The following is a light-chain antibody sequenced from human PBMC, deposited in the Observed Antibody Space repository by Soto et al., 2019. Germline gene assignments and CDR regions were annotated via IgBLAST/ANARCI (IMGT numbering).Light chain of an antibody. J-gene: IGKJ1*01. CDR2: GAS. Sequence: EIVLTQSPGTLSLSPGERATLSCRASRSVSSNLSCYQQKPGQAPRLLISGASTRATGIPPRFSGSGSGTDFTLAISGLEPEDSAIYYCQQRYNWPWTFCQGTLVDIK. CDR1: RSVSSN. CDR3: QQRYNWPWT. V-gene: IGKV3-11*01.